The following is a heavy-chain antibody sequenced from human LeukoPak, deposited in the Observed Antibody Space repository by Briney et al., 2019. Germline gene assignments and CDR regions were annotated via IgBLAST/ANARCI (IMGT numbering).Heavy chain of an antibody. D-gene: IGHD2-2*01. V-gene: IGHV3-23*01. J-gene: IGHJ4*02. Sequence: QSGGSLRLSCAASGFTFSKYAMSWVRQAPGKGLEWVSAISGSGGNTYYADSVKGRFTISRDNSKNTLFLQMNSLRAEDTAVYYCAKEAQGCSITSCYFDSWGQGTLVTVPS. CDR2: ISGSGGNT. CDR3: AKEAQGCSITSCYFDS. CDR1: GFTFSKYA.